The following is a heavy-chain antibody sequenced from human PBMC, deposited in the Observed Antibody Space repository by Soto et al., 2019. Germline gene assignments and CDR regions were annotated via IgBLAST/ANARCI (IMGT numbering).Heavy chain of an antibody. CDR2: IYPGDSAT. CDR1: GYSFTNYW. V-gene: IGHV5-51*01. D-gene: IGHD2-15*01. J-gene: IGHJ5*02. CDR3: ARRQDCTGGRCYFSWLDP. Sequence: EVQLVQSGAEVKKPGESLKISCQGSGYSFTNYWIGWVRQMPGKGLEWMGVIYPGDSATTYSPSFQGQVTISADKSTNSVYLQWSSLKASDTAMYYCARRQDCTGGRCYFSWLDPWGQGTLVTVSS.